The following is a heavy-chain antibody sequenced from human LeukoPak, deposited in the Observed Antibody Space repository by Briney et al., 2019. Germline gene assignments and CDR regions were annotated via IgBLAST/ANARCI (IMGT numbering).Heavy chain of an antibody. J-gene: IGHJ4*02. CDR3: ARGRIRSYYDPTTPRGPFDY. D-gene: IGHD3-22*01. CDR1: GGSIRSSDDY. CDR2: IYYTGSS. Sequence: PSETLSLTCSVSGGSIRSSDDYWGFVRQTPGKGLEWMGSIYYTGSSHYNPSLKSRATISVDTSKNQFSLKLSSVTAADTAVYYCARGRIRSYYDPTTPRGPFDYWGQGTLVTVSS. V-gene: IGHV4-39*07.